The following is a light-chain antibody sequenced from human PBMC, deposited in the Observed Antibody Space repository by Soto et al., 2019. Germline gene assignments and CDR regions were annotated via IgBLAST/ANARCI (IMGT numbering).Light chain of an antibody. Sequence: EIVMTQSPATLSVSPGERATLSCTASQSVGSNLAWYQQKPGQAPRLLIYDVSNRATGIPARFSGSGSGTDFTLTISSLEPGDFAVYYCQQRNDWQVTFGQGTRLEIK. CDR1: QSVGSN. CDR2: DVS. J-gene: IGKJ5*01. V-gene: IGKV3-11*01. CDR3: QQRNDWQVT.